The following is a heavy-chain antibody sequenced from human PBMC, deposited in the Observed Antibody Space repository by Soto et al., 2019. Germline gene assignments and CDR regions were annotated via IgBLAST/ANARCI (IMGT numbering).Heavy chain of an antibody. CDR3: ARHSPDSDWLSQFDA. V-gene: IGHV4-59*08. CDR2: MYYFGSTNY. D-gene: IGHD3-9*01. CDR1: GGSISSHY. J-gene: IGHJ5*01. Sequence: SETLSLTCTVSGGSISSHYWSWIRQPPGKGLEWIGYMYYFGSTNYNYNPSLKSRVTISVDTSKNQFSLKLSSVTAADTAVYYCARHSPDSDWLSQFDAWGHGTLGTCSS.